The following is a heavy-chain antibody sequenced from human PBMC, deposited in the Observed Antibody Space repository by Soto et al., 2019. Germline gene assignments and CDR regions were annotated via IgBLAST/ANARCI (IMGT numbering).Heavy chain of an antibody. V-gene: IGHV3-23*01. CDR1: GFRFSSYA. CDR2: ISGSGGST. D-gene: IGHD4-17*01. J-gene: IGHJ5*02. CDR3: TKDPDDGDYFNYFDP. Sequence: EVQLLESGGSLVRPGGSLRLSCAASGFRFSSYAMRWVRQAPGKGLEWVSGISGSGGSTHYADSVKGRFTISRDNSKDTLYLQMNSLRAEDTAFYYCTKDPDDGDYFNYFDPWGQGTLVTVSS.